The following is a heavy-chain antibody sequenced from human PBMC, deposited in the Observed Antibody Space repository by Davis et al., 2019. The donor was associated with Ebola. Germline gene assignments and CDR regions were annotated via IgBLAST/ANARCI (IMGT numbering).Heavy chain of an antibody. V-gene: IGHV1-3*01. D-gene: IGHD6-13*01. CDR1: GYTFTSYA. J-gene: IGHJ5*02. CDR2: INAGNGNT. CDR3: ARGLPLIAAAGTLWFDP. Sequence: AASVKVSCKASGYTFTSYAMHWVRQAPGQRLEWMGWINAGNGNTKYSQKFQGRVTITRDTSASTAYMELSSLRSEDTAVYYCARGLPLIAAAGTLWFDPWGQGTLVTVSS.